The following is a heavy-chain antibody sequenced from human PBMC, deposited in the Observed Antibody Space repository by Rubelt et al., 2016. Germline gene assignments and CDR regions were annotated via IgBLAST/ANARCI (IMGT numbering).Heavy chain of an antibody. CDR1: GGSISSSSYY. J-gene: IGHJ4*02. CDR3: ARTYRYYSDY. CDR2: INHSGST. D-gene: IGHD1-26*01. V-gene: IGHV4-39*07. Sequence: QLQLQESGPGLVKPSETLSLTCTVSGGSISSSSYYWGWIRQPPGKGLEWIGEINHSGSTNYNPSLKSRVTISVDTSKNQFSLKVHSEDGEDKAVYYCARTYRYYSDYWGQGTMVTVSS.